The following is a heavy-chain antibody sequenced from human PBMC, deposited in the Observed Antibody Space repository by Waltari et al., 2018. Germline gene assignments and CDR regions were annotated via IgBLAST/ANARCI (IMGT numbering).Heavy chain of an antibody. CDR1: GYTLTEFS. J-gene: IGHJ4*02. Sequence: QVQLVQSGAEVKKPGASVKVSCKVSGYTLTEFSMHWVRQAPGKGLEWMGGVDPEDVETIYAQKFQGRVTMTEDTSTDTAYMELSSLRSEDTAVYYCATGGPVAGGVDYWGQGTLVTVSS. CDR3: ATGGPVAGGVDY. CDR2: VDPEDVET. D-gene: IGHD6-19*01. V-gene: IGHV1-24*01.